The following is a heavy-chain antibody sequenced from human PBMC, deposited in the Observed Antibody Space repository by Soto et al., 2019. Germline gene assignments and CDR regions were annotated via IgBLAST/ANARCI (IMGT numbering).Heavy chain of an antibody. D-gene: IGHD3-3*01. CDR1: GFTFSNYA. J-gene: IGHJ6*02. CDR2: FSGSGGST. CDR3: ARDWTGDTCPCLDV. Sequence: EVQLLESGGGLVQPGGSLRLSCAAAGFTFSNYALTWVRQSPGKGLEWVSTFSGSGGSTYYADSVRGRFTISRDNSKNTLFLQMNSLRVEVTAIYYCARDWTGDTCPCLDVWGQGTTVSVSS. V-gene: IGHV3-23*01.